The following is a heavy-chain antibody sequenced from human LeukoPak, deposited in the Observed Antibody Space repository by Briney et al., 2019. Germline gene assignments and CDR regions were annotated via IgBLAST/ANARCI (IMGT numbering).Heavy chain of an antibody. CDR2: TSAYNGNT. CDR3: ARGPVVVTAAHNDY. J-gene: IGHJ4*02. CDR1: GYTFTSYG. V-gene: IGHV1-18*01. Sequence: ASVKVSCKASGYTFTSYGISWVRQAPGQGFEWMGWTSAYNGNTNYAQKLQGRVTMTTDTSTSTAYMELRSLRSDDTAVYYCARGPVVVTAAHNDYWGQGTLVTVSS. D-gene: IGHD2-21*02.